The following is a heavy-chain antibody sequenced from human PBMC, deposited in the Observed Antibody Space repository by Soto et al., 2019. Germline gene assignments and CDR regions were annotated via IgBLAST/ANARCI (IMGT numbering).Heavy chain of an antibody. D-gene: IGHD6-19*01. Sequence: SVKVSCKASGGTFSSYAISWVRQAPGQGLEWMGWIIPIFGTATYAQKLQGRVTITADESTSTAYMELSSLRSEDTAVYYCARGKLNRYSSEYYFDYWGQGTLVTVS. CDR1: GGTFSSYA. CDR2: IIPIFGTA. V-gene: IGHV1-69*13. CDR3: ARGKLNRYSSEYYFDY. J-gene: IGHJ4*02.